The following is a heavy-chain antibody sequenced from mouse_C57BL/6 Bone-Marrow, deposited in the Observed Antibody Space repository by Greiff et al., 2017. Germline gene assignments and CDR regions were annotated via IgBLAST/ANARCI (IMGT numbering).Heavy chain of an antibody. CDR3: TGDGYYPLYFDY. D-gene: IGHD2-3*01. CDR1: GFTFSNYW. J-gene: IGHJ2*01. V-gene: IGHV6-3*01. Sequence: EVKLEESGGGLVQPGGSMKLSCVASGFTFSNYWMNWVRQSPEKGLEWVAQIRLKSDNYATHYAESVKGRFTISRDDSKISVYLQMNNLRAEDTGIYYGTGDGYYPLYFDYWGQGT. CDR2: IRLKSDNYAT.